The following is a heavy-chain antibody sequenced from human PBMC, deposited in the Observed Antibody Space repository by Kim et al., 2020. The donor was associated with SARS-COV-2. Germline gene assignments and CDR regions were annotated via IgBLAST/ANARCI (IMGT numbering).Heavy chain of an antibody. CDR1: GGSFSGYY. J-gene: IGHJ4*02. V-gene: IGHV4-34*01. D-gene: IGHD3-9*01. CDR2: INHSGST. Sequence: SETLSLTCAVYGGSFSGYYWSWIRQPPGKGLEWIGEINHSGSTNYNPSLKSRVTISVDTSKNQFSLKLSSVTAADTAVYYCARGGYDILTGYRNWVEYWGQGTLVTVSS. CDR3: ARGGYDILTGYRNWVEY.